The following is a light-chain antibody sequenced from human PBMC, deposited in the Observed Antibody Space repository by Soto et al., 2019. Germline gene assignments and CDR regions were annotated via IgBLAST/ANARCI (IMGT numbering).Light chain of an antibody. Sequence: QSALTQPPSVSGSPGQSVTISCTGTSSDVGSYNRVSWYQQPPGTAPKLMIYEVRNRPSGVPDRFSGSKSGNTASLTISGLQAEDVADYYCSSYTSSSTLVFGGGTKLTVL. V-gene: IGLV2-18*02. CDR2: EVR. CDR1: SSDVGSYNR. CDR3: SSYTSSSTLV. J-gene: IGLJ2*01.